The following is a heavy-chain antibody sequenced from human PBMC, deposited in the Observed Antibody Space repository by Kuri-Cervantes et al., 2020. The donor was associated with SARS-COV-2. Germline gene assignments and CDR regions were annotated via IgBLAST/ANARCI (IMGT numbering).Heavy chain of an antibody. CDR2: INHSGST. Sequence: GSLSLSCAVYGGSFSGYYWSWIRQPPGKGLEWIGEINHSGSTNYNPSPKSRVTISVDTSKNQFSLKLSSVTAADTAVYYCAGSSKYYYYMDVWGKGTTVTVSS. CDR1: GGSFSGYY. J-gene: IGHJ6*03. CDR3: AGSSKYYYYMDV. D-gene: IGHD2-2*01. V-gene: IGHV4-34*01.